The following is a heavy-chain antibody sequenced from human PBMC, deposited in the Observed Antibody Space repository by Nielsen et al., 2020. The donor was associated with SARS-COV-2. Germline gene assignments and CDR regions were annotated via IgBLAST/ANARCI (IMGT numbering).Heavy chain of an antibody. J-gene: IGHJ4*02. V-gene: IGHV3-33*08. CDR3: ARPPYNGSYFRSGFGY. D-gene: IGHD1-26*01. Sequence: GESLKISCAASGFTFSSYGMHWVRQAPGKGLESVSFIWYDGSNRFYADSVKGRFTISRDNSKNTLFLQMNNLRAEDTAVYYCARPPYNGSYFRSGFGYWGQGTLVTVSS. CDR2: IWYDGSNR. CDR1: GFTFSSYG.